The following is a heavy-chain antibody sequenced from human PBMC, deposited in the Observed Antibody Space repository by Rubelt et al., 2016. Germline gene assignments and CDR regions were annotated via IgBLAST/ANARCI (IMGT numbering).Heavy chain of an antibody. J-gene: IGHJ2*01. V-gene: IGHV4-59*08. Sequence: QVQLQESGPGLVKPSETLSLSCTISGGSISSYYWSWIRQPPGKGLEWIGYVYYSGSTNYNPSLKSRVTISVDTSKNHFSLSVSSVTAADTAVYYCASSTVTNRYWYFDLWGRGTLVTVSS. CDR1: GGSISSYY. CDR3: ASSTVTNRYWYFDL. CDR2: VYYSGST. D-gene: IGHD4-17*01.